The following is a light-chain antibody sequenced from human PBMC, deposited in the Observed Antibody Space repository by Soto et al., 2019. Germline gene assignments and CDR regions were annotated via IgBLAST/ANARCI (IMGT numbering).Light chain of an antibody. CDR1: QSVSSN. CDR2: DAS. Sequence: EIVMTQSPATLSVSPGERATLSCRASQSVSSNLAWYQQRPGQAPRLLIYDASNRATGIPARFSGSGSGTDFTLTISSLEPEDFAVYYCQQRSSWPLTFGGGTKVDTK. V-gene: IGKV3-11*01. J-gene: IGKJ4*01. CDR3: QQRSSWPLT.